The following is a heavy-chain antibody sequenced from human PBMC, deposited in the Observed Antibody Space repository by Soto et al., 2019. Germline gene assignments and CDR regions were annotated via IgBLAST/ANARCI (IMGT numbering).Heavy chain of an antibody. CDR3: ARHSSAMGV. J-gene: IGHJ6*02. V-gene: IGHV3-53*02. CDR1: GFTVSSDS. CDR2: IYSDNNT. Sequence: EVQLVETGGDLIQPGGSLRLSCAASGFTVSSDSMTWVRQAPGKGLEWISIIYSDNNTDYADSVKGRFSISRDTSKNILYLQMNSLRAEDPAKYYCARHSSAMGVWGQGTTVTVSS.